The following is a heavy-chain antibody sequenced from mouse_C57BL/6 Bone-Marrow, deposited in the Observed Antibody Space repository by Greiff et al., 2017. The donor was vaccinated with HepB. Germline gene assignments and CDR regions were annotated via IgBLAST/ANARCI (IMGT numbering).Heavy chain of an antibody. V-gene: IGHV3-6*01. CDR1: GYSITSGYY. CDR3: GGFAY. CDR2: ISYDGSN. J-gene: IGHJ3*01. Sequence: EVQLQQSGPGLVKPSQSLSLTCSVTGYSITSGYYWNWIRQFPGNKLEWMGYISYDGSNNYNPSLKNRISITRDTSKNQFFLKLNSVTTEDTATYYCGGFAYWGQGTRVTVSA.